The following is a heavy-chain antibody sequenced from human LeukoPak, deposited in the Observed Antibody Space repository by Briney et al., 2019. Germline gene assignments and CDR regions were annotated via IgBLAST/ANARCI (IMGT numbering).Heavy chain of an antibody. V-gene: IGHV3-23*01. CDR1: GSTFSSYA. CDR2: ISGSGGST. Sequence: GGSLRLSCAASGSTFSSYAMSWVRQAPGKGLEWVSAISGSGGSTYYADSVKGRFTISRDNAKNSLYLQMNSLRAEDTALYYCAKVSIAAARWGAFDIWGQGTMVTVSS. CDR3: AKVSIAAARWGAFDI. D-gene: IGHD6-13*01. J-gene: IGHJ3*02.